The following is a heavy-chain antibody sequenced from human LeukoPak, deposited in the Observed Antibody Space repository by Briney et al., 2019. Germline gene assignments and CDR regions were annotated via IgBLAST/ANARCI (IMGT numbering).Heavy chain of an antibody. Sequence: GGSLRLSCAASGLTFGSYAMSWVRQAPGKGLEWVSAISVDGSGAWYAGSVRGRSTISRDNSKSTVYLQMNSLTADDTAVYFCARDRNFPRDQFDYWGQGTLVTVSS. J-gene: IGHJ4*02. CDR2: ISVDGSGA. CDR3: ARDRNFPRDQFDY. CDR1: GLTFGSYA. V-gene: IGHV3-23*01. D-gene: IGHD2-2*01.